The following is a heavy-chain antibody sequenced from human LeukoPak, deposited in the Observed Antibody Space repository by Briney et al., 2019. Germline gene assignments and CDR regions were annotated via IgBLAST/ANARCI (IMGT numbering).Heavy chain of an antibody. V-gene: IGHV3-66*01. CDR2: IYSGGST. D-gene: IGHD3-10*02. Sequence: GSLKLSCAASGFPLNCNYMSWVRQAPGKGLEWVSVIYSGGSTYYADSVKGRFTISRDNSKNTLYLQMNSLRAEDTAVYYCAELGITMIGGVWGKGTTVTISS. J-gene: IGHJ6*04. CDR3: AELGITMIGGV. CDR1: GFPLNCNY.